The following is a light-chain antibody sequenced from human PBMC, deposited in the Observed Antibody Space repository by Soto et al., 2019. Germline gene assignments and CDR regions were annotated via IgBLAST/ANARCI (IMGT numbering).Light chain of an antibody. CDR1: QSVSSGY. CDR3: EQYGNSPL. V-gene: IGKV3-20*01. J-gene: IGKJ2*01. Sequence: EIVLTQSPGTLSLSPGERATLSCRASQSVSSGYLAWYQQKPGQAPRLLIYGASSSATGIPDRFSGSGSGTAFTRTISRLEPEEFAVYYCEQYGNSPLFGQGTKLEIK. CDR2: GAS.